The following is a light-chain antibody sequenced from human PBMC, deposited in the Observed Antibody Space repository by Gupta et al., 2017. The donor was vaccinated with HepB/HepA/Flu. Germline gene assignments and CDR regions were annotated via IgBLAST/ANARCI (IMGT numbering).Light chain of an antibody. CDR1: QRLVYNDGNTY. V-gene: IGKV2-30*01. CDR3: MQGTHWPYT. J-gene: IGKJ2*01. Sequence: DAVLTPSPLSLPVTLGQPASISCRSSQRLVYNDGNTYLNWFQQRPGQSPRRLIYKVSNRDSGVPDRFSGSGTDTDFTLRISRVEAEDVGVYYCMQGTHWPYTFGQGTKLEIK. CDR2: KVS.